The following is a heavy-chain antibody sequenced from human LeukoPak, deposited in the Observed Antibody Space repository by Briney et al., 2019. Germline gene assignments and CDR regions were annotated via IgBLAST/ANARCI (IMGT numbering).Heavy chain of an antibody. CDR3: ARAFKGYDSSGYYEDLYYFDY. Sequence: SETLSLTCAVYGGSFSSYYWSWIRQPPGKGLEWIGEINHSGSTNYNPSLKSRVTISVDTSKNQFSLKLSSVTAADTAVYYCARAFKGYDSSGYYEDLYYFDYWGQGTLVTVSS. V-gene: IGHV4-34*01. J-gene: IGHJ4*02. CDR2: INHSGST. D-gene: IGHD3-22*01. CDR1: GGSFSSYY.